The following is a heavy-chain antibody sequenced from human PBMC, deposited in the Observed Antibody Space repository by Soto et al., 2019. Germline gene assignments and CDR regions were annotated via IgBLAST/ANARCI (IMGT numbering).Heavy chain of an antibody. CDR1: GFTFSSYW. CDR3: ARTGAVVGYSWGSYRAFEYFQH. D-gene: IGHD3-16*02. J-gene: IGHJ1*01. CDR2: IKQDGSEK. Sequence: GGSLRLSCAASGFTFSSYWMSWVRQAPGKGLEWVANIKQDGSEKYYVDSVKGRFTISRDNAKNSLYLQMNSLRAEDTAVYYCARTGAVVGYSWGSYRAFEYFQHWGQGTLVTVSS. V-gene: IGHV3-7*01.